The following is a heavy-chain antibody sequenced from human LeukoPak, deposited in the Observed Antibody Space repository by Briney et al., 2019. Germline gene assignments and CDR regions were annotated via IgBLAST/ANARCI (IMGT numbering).Heavy chain of an antibody. J-gene: IGHJ3*02. CDR2: LIPVFGTA. D-gene: IGHD3-9*01. CDR1: GGTFSSYA. CDR3: ATPYDILTGPLTDAFDI. Sequence: GASVKVSCKASGGTFSSYAIRWVRQDPGQGLEWMGGLIPVFGTANYAQKFQGRVTITADESTSTAYMELSSLRSEDTAVYYCATPYDILTGPLTDAFDIWGQGTMVTVSS. V-gene: IGHV1-69*13.